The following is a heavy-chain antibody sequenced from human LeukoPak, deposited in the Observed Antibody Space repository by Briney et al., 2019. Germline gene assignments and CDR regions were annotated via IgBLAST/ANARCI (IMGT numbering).Heavy chain of an antibody. CDR2: ISGSGGST. CDR3: AKNDRRYYGSGSYYVDY. CDR1: GFTFSSYA. V-gene: IGHV3-23*01. D-gene: IGHD3-10*01. Sequence: SGVSLRLSCAASGFTFSSYAMSWVRQAPGKGLGWVSAISGSGGSTYYADSVKGRFTISRDNSKNTLYLQMNSLRAEDTAVYYCAKNDRRYYGSGSYYVDYWGQGTLVTVSS. J-gene: IGHJ4*02.